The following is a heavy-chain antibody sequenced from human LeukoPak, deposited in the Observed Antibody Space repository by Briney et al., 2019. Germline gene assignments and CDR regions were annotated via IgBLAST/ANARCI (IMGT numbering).Heavy chain of an antibody. Sequence: SETLSLTCSVSSGSISNYYWSWIRQPPGKGLEWIGYIYYSGSSNYNPSLKSRVTISVDTSKNQFSLRLSSVTAADTAIYYCARAVSGRFDYWGQGTLVTVSS. D-gene: IGHD6-19*01. CDR2: IYYSGSS. CDR1: SGSISNYY. J-gene: IGHJ4*02. CDR3: ARAVSGRFDY. V-gene: IGHV4-59*08.